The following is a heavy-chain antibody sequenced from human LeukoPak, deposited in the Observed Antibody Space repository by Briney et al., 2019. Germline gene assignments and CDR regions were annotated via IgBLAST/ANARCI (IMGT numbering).Heavy chain of an antibody. Sequence: GGSLRLSCVASGFTLSSHNINWVRQAPGKGLEWVSHISSSGSITYYGDSVKGRFTISRDNSKNTLYLQMNSLRAEDTAVYYCASEGSRYSSSPFYGMDVWGQGTTVTVSS. D-gene: IGHD6-6*01. CDR2: ISSSGSIT. CDR1: GFTLSSHN. J-gene: IGHJ6*02. V-gene: IGHV3-48*01. CDR3: ASEGSRYSSSPFYGMDV.